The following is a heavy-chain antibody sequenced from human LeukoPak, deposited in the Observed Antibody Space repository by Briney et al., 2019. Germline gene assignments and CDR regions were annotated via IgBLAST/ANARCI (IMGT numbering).Heavy chain of an antibody. J-gene: IGHJ4*02. V-gene: IGHV3-30*01. Sequence: GSLRLSCAASGFTISSYAMHWGRQAPGKGLEWVAVISYDGSNKYYADSVKGRFTISRDNSKNTLYLQMNSLRAEDTAVYYCARTRYSSGWLDYWGQGTLVTVS. CDR3: ARTRYSSGWLDY. CDR1: GFTISSYA. D-gene: IGHD6-19*01. CDR2: ISYDGSNK.